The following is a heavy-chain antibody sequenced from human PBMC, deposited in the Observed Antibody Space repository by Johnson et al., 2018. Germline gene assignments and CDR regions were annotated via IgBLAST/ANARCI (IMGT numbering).Heavy chain of an antibody. CDR3: ARAVAGAAEYFQP. D-gene: IGHD6-19*01. CDR2: IYYSGST. J-gene: IGHJ1*01. Sequence: QVQLQESGPGLVKPSETLSLTCTVSGGSISGYYWTWIRQPPGKELEWIGFIYYSGSTHYNPSLRGRVTISVDTSKNQFSLKLTSVTAADTAVYYCARAVAGAAEYFQPWGQGTLVTVSS. CDR1: GGSISGYY. V-gene: IGHV4-59*01.